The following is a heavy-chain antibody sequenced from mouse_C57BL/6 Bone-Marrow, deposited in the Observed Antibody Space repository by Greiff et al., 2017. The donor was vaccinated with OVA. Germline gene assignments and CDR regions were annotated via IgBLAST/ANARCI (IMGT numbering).Heavy chain of an antibody. J-gene: IGHJ4*01. CDR3: ARWLYYAMDY. CDR2: INHNYGTT. Sequence: EVKLLESGPELVKPGASVKISCKASGYSFTDYNMNWVKQSNGKSLEWIGVINHNYGTTSYNQKFKGKATLTVDQSSSTAYMQLNSLSCEDSAVYYCARWLYYAMDYWGQGTSVTVSS. CDR1: GYSFTDYN. V-gene: IGHV1-39*01.